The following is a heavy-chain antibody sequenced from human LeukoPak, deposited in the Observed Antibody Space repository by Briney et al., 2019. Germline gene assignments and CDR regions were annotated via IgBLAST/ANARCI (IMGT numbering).Heavy chain of an antibody. D-gene: IGHD1-26*01. CDR1: GFTFSSYA. J-gene: IGHJ4*02. CDR2: ISGSGGST. Sequence: PGGSLRLSCAASGFTFSSYAMSWVRQAPGKGLEWVSAISGSGGSTYYADSVKGRFTISRDNSKNTLYLQMNGLRAEDTAVYYCAKGIVGATLTYYFDYWGQGTLVAVSS. V-gene: IGHV3-23*01. CDR3: AKGIVGATLTYYFDY.